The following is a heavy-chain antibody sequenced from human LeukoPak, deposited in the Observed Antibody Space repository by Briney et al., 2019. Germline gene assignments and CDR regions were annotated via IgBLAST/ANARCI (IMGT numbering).Heavy chain of an antibody. Sequence: GASIQISCKGAGCRFTSYWIGWVRPLPGKGLELVGIIYPGDSDTRYSPSFQGQVTISADKSISTAYLQWSSLKASDTAMYYCASTTYYYDSSAFDAFDIWGQGTMVTVSS. CDR2: IYPGDSDT. J-gene: IGHJ3*02. CDR3: ASTTYYYDSSAFDAFDI. CDR1: GCRFTSYW. V-gene: IGHV5-51*01. D-gene: IGHD3-22*01.